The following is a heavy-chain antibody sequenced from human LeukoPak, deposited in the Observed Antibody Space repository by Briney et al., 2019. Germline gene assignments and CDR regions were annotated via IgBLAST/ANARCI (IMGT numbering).Heavy chain of an antibody. J-gene: IGHJ4*02. CDR3: ATVLAETYFFDF. CDR1: GYTLTELS. V-gene: IGHV1-24*01. Sequence: ASVKVSCKFSGYTLTELSMHWVRQAPGKGLEWMGGFDPENSEIIIYAQKFQGRVTMTEDTSTNTAYMQLSSLTSEDTALYYCATVLAETYFFDFWGQGTLVTVSS. CDR2: FDPENSEI. D-gene: IGHD5-24*01.